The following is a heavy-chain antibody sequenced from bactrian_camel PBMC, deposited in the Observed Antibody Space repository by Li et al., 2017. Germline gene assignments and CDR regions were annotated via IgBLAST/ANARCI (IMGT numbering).Heavy chain of an antibody. V-gene: IGHV3S53*01. CDR1: GYKFVNYC. Sequence: HVQLVESGGGSVQIGGSLRLSCEASGYKFVNYCMGWLRQAPGKEREGVASIDSEGTATYADSVKGRFTVSTDNRKKTLYPEMNNLTPEDTGLYYCAADEGVCGLWRTFPPTYWGQGTQVTVS. J-gene: IGHJ4*01. CDR2: IDSEGTA. D-gene: IGHD3*01. CDR3: AADEGVCGLWRTFPPTY.